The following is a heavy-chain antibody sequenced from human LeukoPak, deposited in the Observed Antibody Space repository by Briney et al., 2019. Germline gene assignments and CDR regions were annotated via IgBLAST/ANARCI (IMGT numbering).Heavy chain of an antibody. CDR2: ISSSSSYI. D-gene: IGHD3-16*01. CDR3: ARWGDRRGGAFDI. CDR1: GFTFSTYT. V-gene: IGHV3-21*01. J-gene: IGHJ3*02. Sequence: GGTLRLSCAASGFTFSTYTMNWVRQAPGKGLEWVSSISSSSSYIYYADSVKGRFTISRDNAKNSLYLQMNSLRAADTGLHYSARWGDRRGGAFDIWGQGTMVTVSS.